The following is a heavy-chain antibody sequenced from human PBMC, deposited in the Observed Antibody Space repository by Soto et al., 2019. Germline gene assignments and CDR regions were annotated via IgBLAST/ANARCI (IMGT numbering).Heavy chain of an antibody. CDR2: IHLNSGGT. V-gene: IGHV1-2*02. CDR3: SSPRKLSYSYFYFFTLDV. Sequence: ASVKVSCKASGYTFTGYYVHWVRQAPGHVLEWLGWIHLNSGGTNYAQSFQGRVTMTRDMSVSTVYMEMTGLSSDDTAVYYCSSPRKLSYSYFYFFTLDVWGQGTTVTVSS. CDR1: GYTFTGYY. J-gene: IGHJ6*02. D-gene: IGHD2-21*01.